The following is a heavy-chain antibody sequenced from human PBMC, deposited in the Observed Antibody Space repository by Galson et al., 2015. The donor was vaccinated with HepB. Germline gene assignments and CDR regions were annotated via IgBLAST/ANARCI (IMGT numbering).Heavy chain of an antibody. V-gene: IGHV1-69*13. CDR1: GGTFRNYA. D-gene: IGHD2-2*01. CDR3: ARGVVPAAIFYYGMDV. Sequence: SVKVSCKASGGTFRNYAISWVRQAPGQGLEWMGGIIPIFGTANYAQKFQGRVTITADESTSTAYMELSSLRSEDTAVYYCARGVVPAAIFYYGMDVWGQGTTVTVSS. CDR2: IIPIFGTA. J-gene: IGHJ6*02.